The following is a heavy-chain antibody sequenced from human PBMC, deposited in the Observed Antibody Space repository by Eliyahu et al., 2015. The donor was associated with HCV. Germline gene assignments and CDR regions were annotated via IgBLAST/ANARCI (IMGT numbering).Heavy chain of an antibody. CDR1: GYXFTTYW. CDR2: VFPGDSDT. Sequence: EVQLVQSGADVKKPGESLKISCKGSGYXFTTYWIGWVRQMPGKGLEWMGIVFPGDSDTRYSPSFQGQVSISVDKSISTAYLQWSSLKASDTAMYYCARLLVAGTDCFDYWGQGTLVTVSS. V-gene: IGHV5-51*01. CDR3: ARLLVAGTDCFDY. D-gene: IGHD6-19*01. J-gene: IGHJ4*02.